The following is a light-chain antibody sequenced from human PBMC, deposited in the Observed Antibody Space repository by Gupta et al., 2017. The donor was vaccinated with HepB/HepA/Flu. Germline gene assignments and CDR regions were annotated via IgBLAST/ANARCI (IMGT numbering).Light chain of an antibody. CDR2: DAS. Sequence: DIQMTQCPSSLSASVGDRVTITCQASQDISNYLNWYQQKPGKAPKLLIYDASNLETGVPSRFSGSGSGTDFTFTISSLQPEDIATYYCQQYDNLLTFGGGTKVEIK. J-gene: IGKJ4*01. CDR1: QDISNY. CDR3: QQYDNLLT. V-gene: IGKV1-33*01.